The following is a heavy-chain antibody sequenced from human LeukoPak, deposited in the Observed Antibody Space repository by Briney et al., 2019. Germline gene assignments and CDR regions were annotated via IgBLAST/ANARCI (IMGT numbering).Heavy chain of an antibody. V-gene: IGHV1-24*01. CDR3: ATDRYYYDSSGYQGTGMDV. J-gene: IGHJ6*02. Sequence: GASVKVSCKVFGYTLTELSMHWVRQAPGKGLEWMGGFDPEDGETIYAQKFQGRVTMTEDTSTDTAYMELSSLRSEDTAVYYCATDRYYYDSSGYQGTGMDVWGQGTTVTVSS. D-gene: IGHD3-22*01. CDR2: FDPEDGET. CDR1: GYTLTELS.